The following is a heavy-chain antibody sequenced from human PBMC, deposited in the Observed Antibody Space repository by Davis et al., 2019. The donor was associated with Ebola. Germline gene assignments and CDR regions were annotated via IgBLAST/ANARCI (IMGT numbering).Heavy chain of an antibody. V-gene: IGHV4-34*01. CDR3: ARAPGGGYSGYDGAMIVVVPLYYFDY. Sequence: SETLSLTCAVYGGSFSGYYWSWIRQPPGKGLEWIGEINHSGSTNYNPSLKSRVTISVDTSKNQFSLKLSSVTAADTAVYYCARAPGGGYSGYDGAMIVVVPLYYFDYWGQGTLVTVSS. CDR1: GGSFSGYY. J-gene: IGHJ4*02. CDR2: INHSGST. D-gene: IGHD3-22*01.